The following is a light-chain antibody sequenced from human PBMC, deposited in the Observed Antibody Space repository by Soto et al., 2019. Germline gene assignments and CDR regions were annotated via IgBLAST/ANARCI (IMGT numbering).Light chain of an antibody. V-gene: IGKV1-39*01. CDR1: QSIGKH. Sequence: DIQMTQSPSSLSASVGDRVTITCRASQSIGKHLNWYQQKPGKAPRLLIYYVSSLQSGVPSRFSGSGSGTDFTLTISSLQPEDFAIYYCQQGYNSSLTFGQGTRLEIK. CDR2: YVS. CDR3: QQGYNSSLT. J-gene: IGKJ5*01.